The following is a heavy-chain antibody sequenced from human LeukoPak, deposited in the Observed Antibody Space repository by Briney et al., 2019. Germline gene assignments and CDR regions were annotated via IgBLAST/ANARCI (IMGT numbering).Heavy chain of an antibody. J-gene: IGHJ4*02. CDR1: GFTFGDYA. CDR3: AKDVRYSSSWYYLRY. Sequence: PGGSLRLSCTASGFTFGDYAMSWVRQAPGKGLEWVSAISGSGGSTYYADSVKGRFTISRDNSKNTVYLQMNSLRADDTAVYYCAKDVRYSSSWYYLRYWGQGTLVTVSS. V-gene: IGHV3-23*01. CDR2: ISGSGGST. D-gene: IGHD6-13*01.